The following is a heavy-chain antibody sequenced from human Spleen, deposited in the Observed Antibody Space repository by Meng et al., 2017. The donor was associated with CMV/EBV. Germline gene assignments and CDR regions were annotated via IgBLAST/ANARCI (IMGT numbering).Heavy chain of an antibody. CDR3: ARARSVVPGLYNY. J-gene: IGHJ4*02. V-gene: IGHV3-21*01. Sequence: ASGFTFSSYSMNWVRQAPGKGLEWVSSISSSSSYIYYADSVKGRFTISRDNAKNSLYLQMNSLRAEDTAVYYCARARSVVPGLYNYWGQGTLVTVSS. CDR1: GFTFSSYS. D-gene: IGHD2-2*01. CDR2: ISSSSSYI.